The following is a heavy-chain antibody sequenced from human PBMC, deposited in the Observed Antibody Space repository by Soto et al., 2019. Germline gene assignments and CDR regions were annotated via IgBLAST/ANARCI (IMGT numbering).Heavy chain of an antibody. V-gene: IGHV4-39*01. J-gene: IGHJ4*02. CDR3: ARHPYSGYDFDY. CDR1: GGSISTSSYY. Sequence: SETLSLTCTVSGGSISTSSYYWAWIRQPPGKGLEWIGSIFYSGSTYYNPSLKSRITTSVDTSENQFSLKLSSVTAADTAVYYCARHPYSGYDFDYWGQGTLVTVS. CDR2: IFYSGST. D-gene: IGHD5-12*01.